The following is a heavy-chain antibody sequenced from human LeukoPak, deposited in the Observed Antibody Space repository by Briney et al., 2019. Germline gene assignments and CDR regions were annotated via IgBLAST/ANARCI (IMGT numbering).Heavy chain of an antibody. Sequence: GGSLRLSCAASGFTFSSYAMSWVRQAPGKGLEWVSAISGSGGSTYHADSVKGRFTISRDNSKNTLYLQMNSLRAEDTAVYYCAKVGGYGLPPKYYFDYWGQGTLVTVSS. CDR2: ISGSGGST. CDR1: GFTFSSYA. CDR3: AKVGGYGLPPKYYFDY. V-gene: IGHV3-23*01. D-gene: IGHD5-18*01. J-gene: IGHJ4*02.